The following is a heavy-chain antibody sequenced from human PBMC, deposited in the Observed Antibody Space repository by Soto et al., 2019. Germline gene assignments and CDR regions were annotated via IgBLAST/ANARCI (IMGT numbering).Heavy chain of an antibody. CDR2: ASPDGTST. D-gene: IGHD4-17*01. Sequence: GGSLRLSCAASGFTFSGFWMHWVRQAPGKGLVWVSRASPDGTSTSYADSVKGRFTISRDNAKNTLYMQMNSLRAEDTGVYYCTRHGSGDYFLFDTWGQGTLVRVYS. V-gene: IGHV3-74*01. CDR1: GFTFSGFW. J-gene: IGHJ5*02. CDR3: TRHGSGDYFLFDT.